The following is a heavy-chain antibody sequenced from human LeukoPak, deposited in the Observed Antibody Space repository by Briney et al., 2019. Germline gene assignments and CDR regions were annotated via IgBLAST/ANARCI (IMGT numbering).Heavy chain of an antibody. CDR2: IKQAGSEN. CDR3: ARVRGDYYLDY. Sequence: GGSLRLSCAASGFIFSSYWMTWVRQAPGRGLEWVANIKQAGSENSYVDSVKGRFTISRDNAKNSLYLQINSLRAEDTAVYYCARVRGDYYLDYWGQGTLVTVSS. CDR1: GFIFSSYW. D-gene: IGHD3-16*01. J-gene: IGHJ4*02. V-gene: IGHV3-7*01.